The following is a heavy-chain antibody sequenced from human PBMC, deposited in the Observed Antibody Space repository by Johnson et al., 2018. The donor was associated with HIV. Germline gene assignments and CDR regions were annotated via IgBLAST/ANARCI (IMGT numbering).Heavy chain of an antibody. J-gene: IGHJ3*02. CDR1: GFTVSSNY. V-gene: IGHV3-66*02. CDR2: IYDGRPT. D-gene: IGHD3-16*01. CDR3: ARGGRAKDAFDI. Sequence: VQLVESGGGLVQPGGSLRLSCAASGFTVSSNYMSWVRQAPGQGLEWVSFIYDGRPTSSADPVKGRFTISRDNSKNTLYLQMNSLRAEDTALYYCARGGRAKDAFDIWGQGTMVTVSS.